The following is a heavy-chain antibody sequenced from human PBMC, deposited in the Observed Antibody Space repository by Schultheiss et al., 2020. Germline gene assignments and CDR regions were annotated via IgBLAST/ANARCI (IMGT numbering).Heavy chain of an antibody. V-gene: IGHV1-2*06. Sequence: ASVKVSCKASGYTFTSYYMHWVRQAPGQGLEWMGRINPNSGGTNYAQKFQGRVTMTRDTSISTAYMELSRLRSDDTAVYYCARVKIVVVPAAVKYYYYYGMDVWGKGTT. D-gene: IGHD2-2*01. CDR2: INPNSGGT. CDR3: ARVKIVVVPAAVKYYYYYGMDV. CDR1: GYTFTSYY. J-gene: IGHJ6*04.